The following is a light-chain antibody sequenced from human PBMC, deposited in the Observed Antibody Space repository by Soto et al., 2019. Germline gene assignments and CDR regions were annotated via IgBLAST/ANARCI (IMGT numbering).Light chain of an antibody. CDR1: SSDVGGYNY. V-gene: IGLV2-11*01. CDR3: CSYAGSYTLV. J-gene: IGLJ2*01. CDR2: DVS. Sequence: HFVLTQPRSVSGSPGQSVTISWTGTSSDVGGYNYVSWYQQHPGKAPKLMIYDVSKRPSGVPDRFSGSKSGNTASLTISGLQAEDEADYYCCSYAGSYTLVFGGGTKLTVL.